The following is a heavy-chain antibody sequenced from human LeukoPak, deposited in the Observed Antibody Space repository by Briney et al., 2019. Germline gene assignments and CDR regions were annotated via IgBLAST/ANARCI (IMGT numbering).Heavy chain of an antibody. CDR2: MNPNSGNT. CDR3: ARGVRGVVPIDY. J-gene: IGHJ4*02. CDR1: GYTFTSYD. V-gene: IGHV1-8*03. Sequence: ASVKVSCKASGYTFTSYDINWVRQATGQGLEWMGWMNPNSGNTGYAQKFQGRVTITRNTSISTAYMELSSLRSEDMAVYYCARGVRGVVPIDYWGQGTLVTVSS. D-gene: IGHD3-10*01.